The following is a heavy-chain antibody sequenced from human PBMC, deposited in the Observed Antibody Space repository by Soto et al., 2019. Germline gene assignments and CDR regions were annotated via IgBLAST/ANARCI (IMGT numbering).Heavy chain of an antibody. Sequence: GGSLRLSCAASGFTFISDAMSWFRQAPGKGLEWVSAISGSGGSTYYADSVKGRFTISRDNSKNTLYLQMNSLRAEDTAVYYCAKDFEIGYYGSGSYSTYFVSWGKGT. CDR1: GFTFISDA. D-gene: IGHD3-10*01. J-gene: IGHJ4*02. CDR2: ISGSGGST. CDR3: AKDFEIGYYGSGSYSTYFVS. V-gene: IGHV3-23*01.